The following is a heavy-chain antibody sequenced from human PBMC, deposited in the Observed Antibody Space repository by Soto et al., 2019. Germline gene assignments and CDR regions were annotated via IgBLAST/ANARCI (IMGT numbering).Heavy chain of an antibody. J-gene: IGHJ5*02. Sequence: SVKVSCKASGGTFSSYTISWVRQAPGQGLEWMGRIIPILGIANYAQKFQGRVTITADKSTSTAYMELSSLRSEDTAVYYCARDMKPPQKYGDSHNWFDPWGQGTLVTVSS. V-gene: IGHV1-69*04. CDR3: ARDMKPPQKYGDSHNWFDP. D-gene: IGHD4-17*01. CDR1: GGTFSSYT. CDR2: IIPILGIA.